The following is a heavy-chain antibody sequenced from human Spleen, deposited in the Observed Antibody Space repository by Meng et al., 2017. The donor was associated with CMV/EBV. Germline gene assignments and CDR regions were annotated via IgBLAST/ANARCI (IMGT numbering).Heavy chain of an antibody. CDR3: ARGVGQQLPWYYFDY. D-gene: IGHD6-13*01. Sequence: QVQRVQSGAEVKKPGASGKASCKASGYTFTSYGISWVRQAPGQGLEWMGWISAYNGNTNYAQKLQGRVTMTTDTSTSTAYMELRSLRSDDTAVYYCARGVGQQLPWYYFDYWGQGTLVTVSS. CDR2: ISAYNGNT. CDR1: GYTFTSYG. J-gene: IGHJ4*02. V-gene: IGHV1-18*01.